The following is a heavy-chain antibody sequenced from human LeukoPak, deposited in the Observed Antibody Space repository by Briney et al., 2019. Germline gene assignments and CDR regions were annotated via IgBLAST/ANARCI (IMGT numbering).Heavy chain of an antibody. J-gene: IGHJ3*02. CDR1: GGSISSYY. CDR3: ARGGSGISNAFDI. CDR2: LYYSGST. V-gene: IGHV4-59*01. D-gene: IGHD3-10*01. Sequence: SETLSLTCSVSGGSISSYYWSWIRQPPGKGLEWIGYLYYSGSTNSNPSLKSRVTMSVDTSKNQYSLKLRSVTAADTAVYYCARGGSGISNAFDIWGQGTMVTVSS.